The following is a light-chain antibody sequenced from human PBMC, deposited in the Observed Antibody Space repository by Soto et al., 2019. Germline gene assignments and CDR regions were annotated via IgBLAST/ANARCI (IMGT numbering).Light chain of an antibody. V-gene: IGKV3-11*01. CDR1: QSFNRY. CDR2: DAT. CDR3: QQRDIWPWT. J-gene: IGKJ1*01. Sequence: EIVLTQSPATLSLSPGERATLSCWASQSFNRYLVWYQQKPGQAPRLLIYDATKRATGIPARFIGSGSGTDFTLTISSLEPEAFAVYYCQQRDIWPWTFGQGTKVEIK.